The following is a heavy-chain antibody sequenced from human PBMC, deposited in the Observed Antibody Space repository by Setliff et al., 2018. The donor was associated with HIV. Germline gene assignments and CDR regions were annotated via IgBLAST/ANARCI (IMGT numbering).Heavy chain of an antibody. CDR1: GDSIITYY. CDR2: IHHSGSS. J-gene: IGHJ4*02. CDR3: AREHDYSNYRRLDS. V-gene: IGHV4-4*08. Sequence: PSETLSLTCTVSGDSIITYYWTWIRQPPGKGLEWIGYIHHSGSSDYTPSLRSRVTMSVDTSKNQFSLKLTSVTAADTAVHYCAREHDYSNYRRLDSWGRGILVTVSS. D-gene: IGHD4-4*01.